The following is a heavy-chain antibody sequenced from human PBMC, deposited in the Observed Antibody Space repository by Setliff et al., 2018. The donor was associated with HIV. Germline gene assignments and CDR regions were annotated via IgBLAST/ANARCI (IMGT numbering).Heavy chain of an antibody. CDR1: GASISGSSFY. Sequence: SETLSLTCTVSGASISGSSFYWGWIRQPPGRGLEWIGTIYYRGNTYYNPSLKSRVSISIDASKNQFSLKLNSVTAADTALYYCARHLRGYSGGWYDEALAFNYWGQGTLVTVSS. J-gene: IGHJ4*02. D-gene: IGHD6-19*01. CDR3: ARHLRGYSGGWYDEALAFNY. V-gene: IGHV4-39*01. CDR2: IYYRGNT.